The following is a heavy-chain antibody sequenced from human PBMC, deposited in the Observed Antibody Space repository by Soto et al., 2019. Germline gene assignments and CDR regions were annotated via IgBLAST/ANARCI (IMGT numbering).Heavy chain of an antibody. D-gene: IGHD3-3*01. CDR3: ARGQITIFGVVPTYFDY. J-gene: IGHJ4*02. V-gene: IGHV1-18*01. Sequence: ASVKVSCKASGGTFSSYAISWVRQAPGQGLEWMGWISAYNGNTNYAQKLQGRVTMTTDTSTSTAYMELRSLRSDDTAVYYCARGQITIFGVVPTYFDYWGQGTLVTVSS. CDR1: GGTFSSYA. CDR2: ISAYNGNT.